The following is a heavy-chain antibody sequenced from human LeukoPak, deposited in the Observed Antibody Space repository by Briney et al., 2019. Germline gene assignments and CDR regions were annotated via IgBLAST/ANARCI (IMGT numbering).Heavy chain of an antibody. Sequence: SETLSLTCAVYGGSFSGYYWSWIRQPPGKGLEWIGEINHSGSTNYNPSLKSRVTISVDTSKNQFSLKLSSVTAADTAVYYCARVKRGYCSSTSCPDSRWNYHYYYYMDVWGKGTTVTVSS. D-gene: IGHD2-2*01. CDR1: GGSFSGYY. CDR2: INHSGST. CDR3: ARVKRGYCSSTSCPDSRWNYHYYYYMDV. J-gene: IGHJ6*03. V-gene: IGHV4-34*01.